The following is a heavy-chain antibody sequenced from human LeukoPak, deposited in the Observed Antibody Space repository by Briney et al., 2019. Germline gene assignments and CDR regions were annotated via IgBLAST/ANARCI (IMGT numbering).Heavy chain of an antibody. CDR1: GFTFSSYS. Sequence: GGSLRLSCAASGFTFSSYSMNWVRQAPGKGLEWVSSISSSSYIYYADSVKGRFTISRDNAKNSLYLQMNSLRAEDTAVYYCARVHRGEATVTDWGQGTLVTVSS. D-gene: IGHD4-17*01. CDR2: ISSSSYI. J-gene: IGHJ4*02. CDR3: ARVHRGEATVTD. V-gene: IGHV3-21*01.